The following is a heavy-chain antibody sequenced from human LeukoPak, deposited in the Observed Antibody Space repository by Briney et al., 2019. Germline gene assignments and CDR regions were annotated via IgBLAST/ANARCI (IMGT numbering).Heavy chain of an antibody. CDR2: ISAYNGNT. Sequence: ASVKVSCKASGCTFTSYGISWVRQAPGQGLEWMGWISAYNGNTNYAQKLQGRVTMTTDTSTSTAYMELRSLRSDDTAVYYCARAQYYGSGSYYTDANWFDPWGQGTLVTVSS. V-gene: IGHV1-18*01. J-gene: IGHJ5*02. D-gene: IGHD3-10*01. CDR1: GCTFTSYG. CDR3: ARAQYYGSGSYYTDANWFDP.